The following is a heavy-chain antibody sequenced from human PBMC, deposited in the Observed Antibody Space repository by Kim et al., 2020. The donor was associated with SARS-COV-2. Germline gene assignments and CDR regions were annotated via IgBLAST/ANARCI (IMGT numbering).Heavy chain of an antibody. CDR1: GYTFTGHY. CDR3: ARGRGSTGSYYSDY. CDR2: LNPNSGGT. V-gene: IGHV1-2*02. Sequence: ASVKVSCKASGYTFTGHYIHWVRQAPGQGLEWMGWLNPNSGGTNSAQKFHGRVTMTRDTSISTAYMELSRLRSDDTAVYYCARGRGSTGSYYSDYWGQGTVVTVSS. J-gene: IGHJ4*02. D-gene: IGHD1-26*01.